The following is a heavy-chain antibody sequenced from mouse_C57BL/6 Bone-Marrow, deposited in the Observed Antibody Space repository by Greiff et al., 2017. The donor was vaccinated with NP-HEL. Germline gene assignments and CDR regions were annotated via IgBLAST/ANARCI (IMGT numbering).Heavy chain of an antibody. Sequence: EVKLVESGGGLVKPGGSLKLSCAASGFTFSDYGMHWVRQAPAKGLAWVAYISSGRSTIYYADTVKGRFTISRDNAKNTLFLQMTSLRSEDTAMYYCARTFYYSLYYYAMDYWGQGTSVTVSS. D-gene: IGHD2-12*01. CDR2: ISSGRSTI. CDR1: GFTFSDYG. J-gene: IGHJ4*01. CDR3: ARTFYYSLYYYAMDY. V-gene: IGHV5-17*01.